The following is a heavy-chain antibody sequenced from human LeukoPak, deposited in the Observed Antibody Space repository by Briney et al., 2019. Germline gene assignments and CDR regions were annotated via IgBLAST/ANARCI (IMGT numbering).Heavy chain of an antibody. J-gene: IGHJ4*02. Sequence: SETLSLTCAVYGGSFSDYYWSWIRQSPEKGLEWIAEINHSGSTNYNPSLKSRVTISVDTSKNQFSLRLTSVTAADTAVYFCATLVSTRYYFDYWGQGTLVTVSS. V-gene: IGHV4-34*01. D-gene: IGHD5/OR15-5a*01. CDR3: ATLVSTRYYFDY. CDR1: GGSFSDYY. CDR2: INHSGST.